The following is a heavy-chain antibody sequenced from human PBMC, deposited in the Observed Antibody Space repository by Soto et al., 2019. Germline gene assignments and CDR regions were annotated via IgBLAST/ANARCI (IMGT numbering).Heavy chain of an antibody. CDR2: ISAYNGDT. Sequence: ASVKVSCKASGYSFTNYGITWVRQAPGQGFEWMGWISAYNGDTNYAQKLQGRVTMTTDASTSTAYLELRSLRSDDTAVYYCARDCGVSPPGAGNNHYYYHLEDWGKGATVSV. V-gene: IGHV1-18*01. J-gene: IGHJ6*03. CDR1: GYSFTNYG. D-gene: IGHD6-13*01. CDR3: ARDCGVSPPGAGNNHYYYHLED.